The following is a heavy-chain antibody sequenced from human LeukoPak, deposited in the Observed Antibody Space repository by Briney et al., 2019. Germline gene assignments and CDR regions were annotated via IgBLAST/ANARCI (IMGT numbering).Heavy chain of an antibody. Sequence: SETLSLTCAVYGGSFSGYYWSWIRQPAGNGLEWIGEINHSGSTNYNPSLKSRVTISVDTSKNQFSLKLSSVTAADTAVYYCARGVAVSSSGWYNYWGQGTLVTVSS. CDR1: GGSFSGYY. J-gene: IGHJ4*02. CDR2: INHSGST. CDR3: ARGVAVSSSGWYNY. V-gene: IGHV4-34*01. D-gene: IGHD6-19*01.